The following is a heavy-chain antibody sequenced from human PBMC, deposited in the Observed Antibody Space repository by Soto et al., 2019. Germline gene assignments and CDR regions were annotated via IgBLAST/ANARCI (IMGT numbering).Heavy chain of an antibody. D-gene: IGHD1-7*01. V-gene: IGHV4-4*02. CDR2: IYRTGST. Sequence: SETLSLTCAVSGGSFTSNNWWSWVRQPPGQGLEWIGEIYRTGSTNYNPSLKSRVTISLDKSENQFSLKVTSLTAADTAVYYRASRDPGTSVDYWGQGTLVTVSS. CDR1: GGSFTSNNW. CDR3: ASRDPGTSVDY. J-gene: IGHJ4*02.